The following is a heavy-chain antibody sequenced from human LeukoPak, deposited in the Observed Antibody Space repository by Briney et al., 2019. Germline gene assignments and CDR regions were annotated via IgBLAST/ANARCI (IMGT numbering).Heavy chain of an antibody. D-gene: IGHD3-22*01. J-gene: IGHJ4*02. V-gene: IGHV4-59*12. CDR3: ARVTGYMIEDYFDY. CDR1: GGSISIYY. Sequence: SETLSLTCTVSGGSISIYYWTWIRQPPGKGLEWIGYIYYSGSTNYNPSLKSRVTMSVDTSKNQFSLNLSSVTAADTAVYYCARVTGYMIEDYFDYWGQGTLVTVSS. CDR2: IYYSGST.